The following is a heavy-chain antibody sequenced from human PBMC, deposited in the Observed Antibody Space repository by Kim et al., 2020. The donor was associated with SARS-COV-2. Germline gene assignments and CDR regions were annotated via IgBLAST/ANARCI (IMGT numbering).Heavy chain of an antibody. CDR3: ARTDIVATIGAVDY. Sequence: ASVKVSCKASGYTFTSYGISWVRQAPGQGLEWMGWISAYNGNTNYAQKLQGRVTMTTDTSTSTAYMELRSLRSDDTAVYYCARTDIVATIGAVDYWGQGTLVTVSS. J-gene: IGHJ4*02. D-gene: IGHD5-12*01. CDR2: ISAYNGNT. CDR1: GYTFTSYG. V-gene: IGHV1-18*01.